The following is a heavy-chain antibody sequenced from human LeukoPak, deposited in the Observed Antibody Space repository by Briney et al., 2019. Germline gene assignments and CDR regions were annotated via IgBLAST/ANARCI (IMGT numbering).Heavy chain of an antibody. CDR3: ARGRWVATNQAYYFDD. Sequence: GASVKVSCKASGYTFTSYAMNWVRQAPGQGLEWMGWINAGNGHTKYSQEFQGRLTITRDTSANIVYMDLSSLKSEDMAVYYCARGRWVATNQAYYFDDWGQGTLVTVSS. CDR2: INAGNGHT. J-gene: IGHJ4*02. D-gene: IGHD5-12*01. CDR1: GYTFTSYA. V-gene: IGHV1-3*03.